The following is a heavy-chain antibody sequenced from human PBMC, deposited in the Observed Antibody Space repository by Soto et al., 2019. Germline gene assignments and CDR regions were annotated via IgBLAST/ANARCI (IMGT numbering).Heavy chain of an antibody. CDR1: GFTFGDYA. CDR2: IRSKAYGGTT. V-gene: IGHV3-49*04. Sequence: HPGGSLRLSCTASGFTFGDYAMSWVRQAPGKGLEWVGFIRSKAYGGTTEYAASVKGRFTISRDDSKSIAYLQMNSLKTEDTAVYYCTRDWELATYYYYYGMDVWGQGTTVTVSS. CDR3: TRDWELATYYYYYGMDV. J-gene: IGHJ6*02. D-gene: IGHD3-3*02.